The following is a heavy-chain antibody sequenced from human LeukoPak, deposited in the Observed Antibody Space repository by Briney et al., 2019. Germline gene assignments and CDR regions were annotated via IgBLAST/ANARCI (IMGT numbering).Heavy chain of an antibody. D-gene: IGHD3/OR15-3a*01. CDR3: ARDSAGLFDY. CDR1: GFTFSSYS. J-gene: IGHJ4*02. Sequence: PGGSLRLSCAASGFTFSSYSMNWVRQAPGKGLEWVSSISSSSSCIYYADSVKGRFTISRDNAKNSLYLQMNRLRAEDTAVYYCARDSAGLFDYWGQGTLVTVSP. V-gene: IGHV3-21*01. CDR2: ISSSSSCI.